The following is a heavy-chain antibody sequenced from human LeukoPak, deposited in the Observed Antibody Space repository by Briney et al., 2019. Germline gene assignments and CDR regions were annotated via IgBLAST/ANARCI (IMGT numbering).Heavy chain of an antibody. CDR2: IYHSGST. V-gene: IGHV4-38-2*02. CDR3: ARVRQKYCSGGSCYPFYYFDY. D-gene: IGHD2-15*01. CDR1: GYSISSGHY. J-gene: IGHJ4*02. Sequence: SETLSLTCTVSGYSISSGHYWGWIRQPPGKGLEWIGSIYHSGSTYYNPSLKSRVTISVDTSKNQFSLKLSSVTAADTAVYYCARVRQKYCSGGSCYPFYYFDYWGQGTLVTVSS.